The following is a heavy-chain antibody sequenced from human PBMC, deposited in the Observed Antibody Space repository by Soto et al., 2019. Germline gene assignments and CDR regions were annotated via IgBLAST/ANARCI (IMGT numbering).Heavy chain of an antibody. D-gene: IGHD6-19*01. CDR3: ARHWYGSGWYVDY. CDR1: GGSISSSSYY. Sequence: SETLSPTCTVSGGSISSSSYYWGWIRQPPGKGLEWIGSIYYSGSTYYNPSLKSRVTISVDTSKNQFSLKLSSVTAADTAVYYCARHWYGSGWYVDYWGQGTLVTVAS. J-gene: IGHJ4*02. V-gene: IGHV4-39*01. CDR2: IYYSGST.